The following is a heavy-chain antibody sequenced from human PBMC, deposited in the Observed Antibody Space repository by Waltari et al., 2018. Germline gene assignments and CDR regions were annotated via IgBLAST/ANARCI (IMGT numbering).Heavy chain of an antibody. D-gene: IGHD4-17*01. J-gene: IGHJ1*01. CDR3: ARGYADDGGEYFQY. Sequence: QVQLQESGPRLVEPWETLSLTCTVSGASISDYYWSWIRQPAGKGLDFIGRVYTTGSTDDNPSLKSRATVSIDKSKNQFSLKLTSVTAADTAIYYCARGYADDGGEYFQYWGQGSLVSVSS. CDR2: VYTTGST. V-gene: IGHV4-4*07. CDR1: GASISDYY.